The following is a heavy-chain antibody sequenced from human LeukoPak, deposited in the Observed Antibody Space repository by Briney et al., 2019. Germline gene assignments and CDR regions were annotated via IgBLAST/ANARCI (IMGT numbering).Heavy chain of an antibody. J-gene: IGHJ5*02. V-gene: IGHV4-59*05. D-gene: IGHD1-14*01. CDR3: ASREWAPGMDNWFDP. CDR1: GGSISNYY. Sequence: SETLSLTCSVSGGSISNYYWSWIRQPPGKGLEWIGSIYYSGSTYCNPSLKSRVTISVDTSKNQFSLKLSSVTAADTAVYYCASREWAPGMDNWFDPWGQGTLVTVSS. CDR2: IYYSGST.